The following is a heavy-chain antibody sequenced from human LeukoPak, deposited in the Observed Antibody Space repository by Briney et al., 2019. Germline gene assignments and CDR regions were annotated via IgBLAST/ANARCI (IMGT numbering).Heavy chain of an antibody. CDR2: INPNSGGT. CDR3: ARGTRWAATID. V-gene: IGHV1-2*04. CDR1: GGTFSSYA. Sequence: GASVKVSCKASGGTFSSYAISWVRQAPGQGLEWMGRINPNSGGTNYAQKFQGWVTMTRDTSISTAYMELSRLRSDDTAVYYCARGTRWAATIDWGQGTLVTVSS. D-gene: IGHD5-12*01. J-gene: IGHJ4*02.